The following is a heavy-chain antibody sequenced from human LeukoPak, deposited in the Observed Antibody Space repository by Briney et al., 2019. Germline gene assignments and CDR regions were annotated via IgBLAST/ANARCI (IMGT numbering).Heavy chain of an antibody. CDR1: GFTFSSYA. CDR2: ISGSGGST. CDR3: AKGYYYGSGSQQYYFDY. J-gene: IGHJ4*02. V-gene: IGHV3-23*01. Sequence: EGSLRLSCAASGFTFSSYAMSWVRQAPGKGLEWVSAISGSGGSTYYADSVKGRFTISRDNSKDTLYLQMNSLRAEDTAVYYCAKGYYYGSGSQQYYFDYWGQGTLVTVSS. D-gene: IGHD3-10*01.